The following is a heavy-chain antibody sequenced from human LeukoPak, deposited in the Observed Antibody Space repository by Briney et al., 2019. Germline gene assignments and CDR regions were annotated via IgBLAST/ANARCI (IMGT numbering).Heavy chain of an antibody. CDR3: AKDVRKSIVVVPTASFDY. Sequence: SLRLSCAASGFTFDDYAMHWVRQAPGKGLEWVSGISWNSGSIGYADSVKGRFTVSRDNSKNTLYLQMNSLRAEDTAVYYCAKDVRKSIVVVPTASFDYWGQGTLVTVSS. CDR2: ISWNSGSI. V-gene: IGHV3-9*01. J-gene: IGHJ4*02. CDR1: GFTFDDYA. D-gene: IGHD2-2*01.